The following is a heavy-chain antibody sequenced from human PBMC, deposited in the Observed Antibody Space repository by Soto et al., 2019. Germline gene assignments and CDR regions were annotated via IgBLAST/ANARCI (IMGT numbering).Heavy chain of an antibody. CDR2: IYHSGST. D-gene: IGHD3-3*01. V-gene: IGHV4-4*02. CDR1: GGSISSSNW. Sequence: SETLSLTCAVSGGSISSSNWWSWVRQPPGKGLEWIGEIYHSGSTNYNPSLKSRVTISVDKSKNQFSLRLSSVTAADTAVYYCARDHDLFYDFWSGYQNYYYGMDVWGQGTTVTVSS. J-gene: IGHJ6*02. CDR3: ARDHDLFYDFWSGYQNYYYGMDV.